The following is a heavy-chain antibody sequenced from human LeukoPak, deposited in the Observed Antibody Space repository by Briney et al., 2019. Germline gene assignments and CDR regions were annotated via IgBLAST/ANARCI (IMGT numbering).Heavy chain of an antibody. V-gene: IGHV5-51*01. J-gene: IGHJ4*02. Sequence: GESLKISCKGSGYSFTSYWIGWVRQMPGKGLEWMGTIYPGDSDTRYSPSFQGQVTISADKSISTAYLQWSSLKASDTAMYYCAVGGIVATIGEGYYFDYWGQGTLVTVSS. D-gene: IGHD5-12*01. CDR1: GYSFTSYW. CDR3: AVGGIVATIGEGYYFDY. CDR2: IYPGDSDT.